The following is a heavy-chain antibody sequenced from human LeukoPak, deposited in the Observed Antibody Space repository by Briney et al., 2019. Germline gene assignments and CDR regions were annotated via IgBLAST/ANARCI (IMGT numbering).Heavy chain of an antibody. CDR1: GGSFSRYS. CDR2: INHSGST. D-gene: IGHD6-13*01. J-gene: IGHJ4*02. V-gene: IGHV4-34*01. Sequence: SETLSLTCAVYGGSFSRYSWSWIRQPPGKGLEWIGEINHSGSTNYNPSLKGRVTISVDTSKNQFSLKLRSVTAADTAVYYCARVVGKYSSSWYYWGQGTLVTVSS. CDR3: ARVVGKYSSSWYY.